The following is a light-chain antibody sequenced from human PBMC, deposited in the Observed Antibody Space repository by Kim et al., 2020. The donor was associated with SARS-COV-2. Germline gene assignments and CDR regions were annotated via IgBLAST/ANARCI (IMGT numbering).Light chain of an antibody. CDR3: QQRSNGDPDT. CDR1: QSVSSY. Sequence: EIVLTQSPATLSLSPGERDTLSCRASQSVSSYLAWYQQKPGQAPRLLIYDASNSPTGIPARFSGSGSGTDFTLTIRSLEPEDFAVYYCQQRSNGDPDTFGQGNKLEIK. CDR2: DAS. J-gene: IGKJ2*01. V-gene: IGKV3-11*01.